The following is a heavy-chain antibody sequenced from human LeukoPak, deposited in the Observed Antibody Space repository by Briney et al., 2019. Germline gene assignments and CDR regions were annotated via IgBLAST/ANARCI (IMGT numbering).Heavy chain of an antibody. CDR2: MKHDGSEY. CDR3: ARYSSPVVVAATAEGERMKGALEWAYYYYYYMDV. Sequence: PGGSLRLSCAASGFTFSSYWMSWVRQAPGKGLEWVANMKHDGSEYYYADSVKGRFTISRDHAKNSLYLQMNSLRAEDTAVYYCARYSSPVVVAATAEGERMKGALEWAYYYYYYMDVWGEGTTVTISS. CDR1: GFTFSSYW. J-gene: IGHJ6*03. V-gene: IGHV3-7*01. D-gene: IGHD2-15*01.